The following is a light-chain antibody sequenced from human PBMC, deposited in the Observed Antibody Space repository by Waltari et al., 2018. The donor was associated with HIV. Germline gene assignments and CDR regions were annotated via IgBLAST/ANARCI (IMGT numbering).Light chain of an antibody. CDR2: EVS. V-gene: IGLV2-14*01. CDR1: SSAVGGYNH. CDR3: SSYTSSSTVV. Sequence: QSALTQPASVSGSPGQSITISCTGTSSAVGGYNHVSWYQQHPGKAHKLRIYEVSKRPSGISDRFSGSKSGNTASLIISGLQAEDEADYYCSSYTSSSTVVFGGGTKLTVL. J-gene: IGLJ2*01.